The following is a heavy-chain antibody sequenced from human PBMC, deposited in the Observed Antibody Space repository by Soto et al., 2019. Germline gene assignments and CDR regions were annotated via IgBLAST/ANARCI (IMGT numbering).Heavy chain of an antibody. J-gene: IGHJ5*02. CDR3: ARVYRLLFDP. V-gene: IGHV4-59*01. CDR2: IYYSGST. Sequence: SETLCLPCPVSVGSISSYYWSWIRQPPGKGLEWIGYIYYSGSTNYNPSLKSRVTISVDTSKNQFSLKLSSVTAADTAVYYCARVYRLLFDPWGQGTLVTVSS. D-gene: IGHD4-17*01. CDR1: VGSISSYY.